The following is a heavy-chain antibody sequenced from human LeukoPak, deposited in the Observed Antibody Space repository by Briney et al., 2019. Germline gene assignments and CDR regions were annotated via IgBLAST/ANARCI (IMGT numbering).Heavy chain of an antibody. CDR1: GFAFSSYG. CDR2: ISDSGDNS. Sequence: GGSLRLSCAASGFAFSSYGMSWVRQAPGKGLEWVSGISDSGDNSYYADSVKGRFTISRDNSKNTLFLQMNSLRGEDTAVYYCAKRVPYSSSWPSLDYWGQGTLVTVSS. V-gene: IGHV3-23*01. J-gene: IGHJ4*02. CDR3: AKRVPYSSSWPSLDY. D-gene: IGHD6-13*01.